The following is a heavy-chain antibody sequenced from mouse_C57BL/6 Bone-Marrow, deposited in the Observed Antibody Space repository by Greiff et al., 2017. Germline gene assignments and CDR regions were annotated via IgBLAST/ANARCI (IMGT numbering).Heavy chain of an antibody. CDR1: GYAFTNYL. CDR2: INPGSGGT. V-gene: IGHV1-54*01. CDR3: TRDGCGSYYIDY. Sequence: QVQLKQSGAELVRPGTSVKVSCKASGYAFTNYLIEWVKQRPGQGLEWIGVINPGSGGTNYNEKFKGKATLTADKTSSTAYMQLSSLTSEDSAVYYCTRDGCGSYYIDYWGQGTTLTVSS. J-gene: IGHJ2*01. D-gene: IGHD2-3*01.